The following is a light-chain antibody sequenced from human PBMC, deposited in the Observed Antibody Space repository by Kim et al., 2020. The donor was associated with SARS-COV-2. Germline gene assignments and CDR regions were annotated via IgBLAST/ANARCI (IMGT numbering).Light chain of an antibody. CDR1: QSVNSK. CDR2: DAS. Sequence: EIVMTQSPATLSVSPGDRATLSCRASQSVNSKLAWYQQRPGQTPKLLIYDASTRATGVPDRFRGSGSASDFTLTISRLQSEDSAVYYCQQYAKWPPLTFGGGTKVDIK. CDR3: QQYAKWPPLT. J-gene: IGKJ4*01. V-gene: IGKV3-15*01.